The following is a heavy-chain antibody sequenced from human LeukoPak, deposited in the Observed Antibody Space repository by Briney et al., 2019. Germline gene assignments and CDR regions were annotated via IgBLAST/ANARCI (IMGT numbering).Heavy chain of an antibody. Sequence: GGSLRLSCAASGFTFSSYSMNWVRQAPGNGLEWVSFISSSSSYIYYADSVKGRFTISRDNAKNSLYLQMNSLRAEDTAVYYCAREYYYDSSGYHFGALDIWGQGTMVTVSS. CDR1: GFTFSSYS. CDR2: ISSSSSYI. V-gene: IGHV3-21*01. CDR3: AREYYYDSSGYHFGALDI. D-gene: IGHD3-22*01. J-gene: IGHJ3*02.